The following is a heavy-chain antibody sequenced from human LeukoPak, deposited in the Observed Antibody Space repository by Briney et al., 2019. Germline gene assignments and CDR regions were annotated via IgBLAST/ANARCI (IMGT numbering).Heavy chain of an antibody. D-gene: IGHD3-9*01. V-gene: IGHV1-3*01. CDR1: GYTFTSYA. J-gene: IGHJ4*02. CDR3: AREFDWLLSFDY. CDR2: INAGNGNT. Sequence: ASVKASCKASGYTFTSYAMHWVRQAPGQRLEWMGWINAGNGNTKYSQKFQGRVTITRDTSASTAYMELSSLRSEDTAVYYCAREFDWLLSFDYRGQGTLVTVSS.